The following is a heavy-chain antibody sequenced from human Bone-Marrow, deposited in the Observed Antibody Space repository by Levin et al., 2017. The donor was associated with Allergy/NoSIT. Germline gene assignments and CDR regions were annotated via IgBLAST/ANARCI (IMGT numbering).Heavy chain of an antibody. J-gene: IGHJ6*02. CDR2: IKREIEGKTT. V-gene: IGHV3-15*01. CDR1: EFIFKNAW. CDR3: AADTVSTSDYAMDF. D-gene: IGHD4-17*01. Sequence: GGSLRLSCTTSEFIFKNAWMNWVRQAPGKGLEWVARIKREIEGKTTDYPAPVRGRFSVSRDASKNTLYLQLNGLETEDTAVYYCAADTVSTSDYAMDFWGQGTTVTVSS.